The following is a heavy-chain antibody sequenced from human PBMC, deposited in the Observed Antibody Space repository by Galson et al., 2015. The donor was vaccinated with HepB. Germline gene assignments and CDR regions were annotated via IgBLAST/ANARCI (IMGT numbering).Heavy chain of an antibody. J-gene: IGHJ4*02. Sequence: SLRLSCAASGFTFSRYWMHWVRQAPGKGLVWVSRISIDGFTTNYADSVRGRFTISRDNAKNTLNLQMSSLRADDTAVYFCARGGTGSGNFDSWGQGTLVTVSS. V-gene: IGHV3-74*01. CDR3: ARGGTGSGNFDS. CDR2: ISIDGFTT. CDR1: GFTFSRYW. D-gene: IGHD6-19*01.